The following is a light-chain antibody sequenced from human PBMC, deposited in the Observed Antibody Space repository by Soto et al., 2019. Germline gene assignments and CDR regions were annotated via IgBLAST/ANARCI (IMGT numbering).Light chain of an antibody. J-gene: IGLJ3*02. Sequence: QSVLTQPPSESATPGQRVTISCSGSRSNIASNYVYWYQQLPGTAPKLLIYKNTQRPSGVPDRFSGSKSGTSASLAISGLRSEDEAEYYCSTWDDSLSGWVFGGGTKLTVL. CDR2: KNT. CDR1: RSNIASNY. CDR3: STWDDSLSGWV. V-gene: IGLV1-47*01.